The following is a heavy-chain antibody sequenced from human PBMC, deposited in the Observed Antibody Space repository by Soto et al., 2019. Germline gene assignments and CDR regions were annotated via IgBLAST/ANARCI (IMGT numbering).Heavy chain of an antibody. D-gene: IGHD3-10*01. CDR2: IYYSGST. CDR3: ARAGTARRGSEYRRGYYDMDV. J-gene: IGHJ6*02. V-gene: IGHV4-61*01. CDR1: GGSVSSGSNY. Sequence: PSETLSLTCTVSGGSVSSGSNYWSWIRQPPGKGLEWIGYIYYSGSTNYNPSLKSRVTISVDTSKNQFSLKLSSVTAADTAVYYCARAGTARRGSEYRRGYYDMDVWGQGTMVTVS.